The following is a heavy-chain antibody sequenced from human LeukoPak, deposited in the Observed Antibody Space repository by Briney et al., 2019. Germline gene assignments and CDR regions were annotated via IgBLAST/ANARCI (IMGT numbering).Heavy chain of an antibody. J-gene: IGHJ5*02. CDR2: INHNGST. V-gene: IGHV4-34*01. D-gene: IGHD6-19*01. CDR1: GGSFSGYY. Sequence: PSETLSLTCAVYGGSFSGYYWSWIRQPPGKGLEWIGEINHNGSTNYNPSLKSRVTISVDTPKNQFSLKLNSVTAADTAVYYCARGVLRLGEIAVAVRKGWFDPWGQGTLVTVSS. CDR3: ARGVLRLGEIAVAVRKGWFDP.